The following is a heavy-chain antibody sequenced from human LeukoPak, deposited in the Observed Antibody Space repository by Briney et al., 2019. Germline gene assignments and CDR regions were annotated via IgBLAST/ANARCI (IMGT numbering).Heavy chain of an antibody. CDR2: IKQDGSAK. D-gene: IGHD1-26*01. J-gene: IGHJ4*02. Sequence: GGSLRLSCTASGFTFSTYWMSWVRQAPGKGLEWVANIKQDGSAKYYVDSVKGRFTISRDNASNSLYLQRNSLRAEDTAVYYCAREGSTIGRHYLDYWGQGTLVTVSS. CDR1: GFTFSTYW. V-gene: IGHV3-7*05. CDR3: AREGSTIGRHYLDY.